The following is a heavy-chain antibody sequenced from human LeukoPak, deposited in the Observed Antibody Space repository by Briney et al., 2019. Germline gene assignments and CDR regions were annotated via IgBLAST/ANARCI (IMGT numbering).Heavy chain of an antibody. Sequence: GGSLRLSCAASGFTFSSYAMSWVRQAPGKGLEWVSAISGNGGSIYYADSVKGRFTISRDNSKNTLYLQINRLRAEDTAVYSCAKEYDSTTYYPDYWGQGTLVTVSS. D-gene: IGHD2/OR15-2a*01. CDR3: AKEYDSTTYYPDY. CDR1: GFTFSSYA. J-gene: IGHJ4*02. V-gene: IGHV3-23*01. CDR2: ISGNGGSI.